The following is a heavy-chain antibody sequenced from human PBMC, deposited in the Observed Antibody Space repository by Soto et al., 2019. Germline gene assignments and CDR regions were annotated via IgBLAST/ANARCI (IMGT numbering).Heavy chain of an antibody. V-gene: IGHV3-74*01. CDR3: ARGPSGWFGYDY. J-gene: IGHJ4*02. D-gene: IGHD6-19*01. CDR2: INSAASTT. Sequence: PGGSLRLSCAASGFTFSTSWMHWVRQAAGKGLVWVSRINSAASTTNYADSVKGRFTISRDNAKNTLYLQMDSLTAEDTAVYYCARGPSGWFGYDYWGQGTLVTVSS. CDR1: GFTFSTSW.